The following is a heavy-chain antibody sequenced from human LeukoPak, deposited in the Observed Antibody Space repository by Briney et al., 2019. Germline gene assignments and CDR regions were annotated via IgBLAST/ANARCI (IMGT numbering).Heavy chain of an antibody. Sequence: GGSLRLSCAASGFTFSSYWMSWVRQAPGKGLEWVANIKQDGSEKYYVDSVKGRFTISRDNAKNSLYLQMNSLRAEDTAVYYCARHPRTIYGSGSYYEMDYWGQGTLVTVSS. CDR3: ARHPRTIYGSGSYYEMDY. CDR1: GFTFSSYW. D-gene: IGHD3-10*01. V-gene: IGHV3-7*01. J-gene: IGHJ4*02. CDR2: IKQDGSEK.